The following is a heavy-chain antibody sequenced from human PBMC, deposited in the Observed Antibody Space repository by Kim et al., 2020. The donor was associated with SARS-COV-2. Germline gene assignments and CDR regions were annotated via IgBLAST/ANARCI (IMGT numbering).Heavy chain of an antibody. V-gene: IGHV1-69*02. CDR3: ARSLTYYYDSSGIG. Sequence: AQKFQGRVTITADKSTSTAYMELSSLRSEDTAVYYCARSLTYYYDSSGIGWGQGTLVTVSS. D-gene: IGHD3-22*01. J-gene: IGHJ4*02.